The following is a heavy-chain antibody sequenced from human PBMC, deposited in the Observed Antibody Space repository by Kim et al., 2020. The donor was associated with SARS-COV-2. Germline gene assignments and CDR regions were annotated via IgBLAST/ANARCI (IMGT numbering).Heavy chain of an antibody. Sequence: GGSLRLSCTTSGFTFSNYGMHWVRQAPGKGLVWISCISTDGIITKYADSGKGRFTISRDNSQNTLYLQMNSLRAEDTAVYYCVRSYYGDYAYWGQGSLVTVSS. D-gene: IGHD4-17*01. J-gene: IGHJ4*02. CDR3: VRSYYGDYAY. CDR2: ISTDGIIT. CDR1: GFTFSNYG. V-gene: IGHV3-74*01.